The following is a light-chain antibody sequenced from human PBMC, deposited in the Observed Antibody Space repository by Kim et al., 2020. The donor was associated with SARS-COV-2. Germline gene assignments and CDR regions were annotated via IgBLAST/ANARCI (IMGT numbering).Light chain of an antibody. CDR2: QNT. CDR1: NLGNKY. Sequence: SYELTQPPSVSVSPGQTASITCSGDNLGNKYVCWYQLKPGQSPVLVIYQNTKRPSGIPERFSGSNSGNTATLTISGTQAMDESDFYCQAWDGTTVVFGGGTQLTVL. J-gene: IGLJ2*01. V-gene: IGLV3-1*01. CDR3: QAWDGTTVV.